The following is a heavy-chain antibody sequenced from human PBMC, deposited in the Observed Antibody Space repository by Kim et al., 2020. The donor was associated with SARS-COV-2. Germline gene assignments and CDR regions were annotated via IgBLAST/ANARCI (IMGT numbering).Heavy chain of an antibody. CDR2: LYTRGST. V-gene: IGHV4-4*07. D-gene: IGHD1-1*01. CDR1: GGSIRGQY. J-gene: IGHJ6*03. Sequence: SETLSLTCTVSGGSIRGQYWSWIRQPAGRGLEWIGRLYTRGSTNYNPSLQSRVNMSVDTSKNQVSLELRSVTAADTAVYYCGRDTGGYYSYYYVDVWGKG. CDR3: GRDTGGYYSYYYVDV.